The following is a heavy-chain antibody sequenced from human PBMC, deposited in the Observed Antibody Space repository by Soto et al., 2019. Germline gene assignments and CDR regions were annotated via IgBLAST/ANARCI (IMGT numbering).Heavy chain of an antibody. Sequence: EVQLAESGGGLIQPGGSLRLSCAASGFTFSSTDMNWVRQAPGKGLEWVSLIYSGGSTYYSDSVKGRFTISRDNSKNTLYLRMSSRRAVDTAVYYCATRPLLPGAPWGQGTMVTVSS. CDR2: IYSGGST. J-gene: IGHJ3*01. V-gene: IGHV3-53*01. CDR1: GFTFSSTD. CDR3: ATRPLLPGAP. D-gene: IGHD3-22*01.